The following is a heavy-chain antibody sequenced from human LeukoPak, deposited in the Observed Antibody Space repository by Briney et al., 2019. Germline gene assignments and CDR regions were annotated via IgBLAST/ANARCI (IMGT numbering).Heavy chain of an antibody. V-gene: IGHV5-51*01. CDR2: IYSGDSDT. Sequence: GESLKISCKGSGYSFTSYWIGWVRQMPGKGLEWMGIIYSGDSDTRYSPSFQGQVTISADKSISTAYLQWSSLKASDTAMYYCARLLKLRFLEWFRARHYYYYMDVWGKGTTVTVSS. CDR1: GYSFTSYW. D-gene: IGHD3-3*01. CDR3: ARLLKLRFLEWFRARHYYYYMDV. J-gene: IGHJ6*03.